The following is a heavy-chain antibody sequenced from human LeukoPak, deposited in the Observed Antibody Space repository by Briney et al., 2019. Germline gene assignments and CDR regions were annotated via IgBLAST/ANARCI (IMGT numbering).Heavy chain of an antibody. CDR1: GGSISSYY. CDR3: ARDRHSSSPYNWFDP. CDR2: IYYSGST. J-gene: IGHJ5*02. Sequence: LETLSLTCTVSGGSISSYYWSWIRQPPGKGLEWIGYIYYSGSTNYNPSLKSRVTISVDTSKNQFSLKLSSVTAADTAVYYCARDRHSSSPYNWFDPWGQGTLVTVSS. D-gene: IGHD6-13*01. V-gene: IGHV4-59*01.